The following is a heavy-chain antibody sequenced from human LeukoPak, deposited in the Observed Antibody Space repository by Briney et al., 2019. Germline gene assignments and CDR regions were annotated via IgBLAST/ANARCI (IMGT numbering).Heavy chain of an antibody. D-gene: IGHD6-6*01. Sequence: RSQTLSLTCAISGDSVSSNSAAWNWIRQSPSRGLEWLGRTYYRSKWYNDYAVSVKSRITINPATSKNQFSLQLNSVTPEDTAVYYCASEKEYSSSSGYFQHWGQGTLVTVSS. CDR1: GDSVSSNSAA. V-gene: IGHV6-1*01. J-gene: IGHJ1*01. CDR2: TYYRSKWYN. CDR3: ASEKEYSSSSGYFQH.